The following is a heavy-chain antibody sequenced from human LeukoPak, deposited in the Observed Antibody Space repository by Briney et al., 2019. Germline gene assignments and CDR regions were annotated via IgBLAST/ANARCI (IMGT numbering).Heavy chain of an antibody. V-gene: IGHV1-69*06. J-gene: IGHJ6*03. CDR2: IIPIFGTA. Sequence: SVKVSCKASGGTFSSYAISWVRQAPGQGLEWMGGIIPIFGTANYAQKFQGRVTITADKSTSTAYMELSSLRSEDTAVYYCARGQLGTYYYYYYMDVWGKGTTVTVSS. CDR1: GGTFSSYA. CDR3: ARGQLGTYYYYYYMDV. D-gene: IGHD6-6*01.